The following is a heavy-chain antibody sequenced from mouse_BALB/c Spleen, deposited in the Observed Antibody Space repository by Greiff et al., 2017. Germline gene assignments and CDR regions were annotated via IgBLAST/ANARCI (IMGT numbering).Heavy chain of an antibody. CDR1: GYSFTSYW. D-gene: IGHD1-1*01. Sequence: VQLQQPGAELVKPGASVKMSCKASGYSFTSYWMHWVKQRPGQGLEWIGAIYPGNSDTSYNQKFKGKAKLTAVTSASTAYMELSSLTNEDSAVYYCTREGLLRAMDYWGQGTSVTVSS. CDR2: IYPGNSDT. CDR3: TREGLLRAMDY. V-gene: IGHV1-5*01. J-gene: IGHJ4*01.